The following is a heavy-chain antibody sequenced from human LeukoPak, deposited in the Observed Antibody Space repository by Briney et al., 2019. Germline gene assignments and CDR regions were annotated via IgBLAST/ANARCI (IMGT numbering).Heavy chain of an antibody. Sequence: SETLSLTCTLSGGSISSSSYYWGWIRQPPGKGLEWIGSIYYSGSTYYNPSLKSRVTISVDRSKNQFSLKLSSVTAADTAVYYCARVYSSGSRAFQHWGQGTLVTVSS. J-gene: IGHJ1*01. D-gene: IGHD6-19*01. CDR2: IYYSGST. CDR3: ARVYSSGSRAFQH. CDR1: GGSISSSSYY. V-gene: IGHV4-39*07.